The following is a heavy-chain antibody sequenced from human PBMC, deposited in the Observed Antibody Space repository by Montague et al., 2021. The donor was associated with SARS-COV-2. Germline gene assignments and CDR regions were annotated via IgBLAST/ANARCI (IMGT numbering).Heavy chain of an antibody. V-gene: IGHV4-4*02. CDR1: GDSISTDSW. D-gene: IGHD1-26*01. CDR3: ARKGSGRSDLAY. Sequence: SETLSLTCVVSGDSISTDSWWTGFLRPPGKSREGLGGIYHTSGTKYKPSRNSRGCMSVDKSWNQFSLRLTYVTAADTAIYYCARKGSGRSDLAYWGQGTLVTVSS. CDR2: IYHTSGT. J-gene: IGHJ4*02.